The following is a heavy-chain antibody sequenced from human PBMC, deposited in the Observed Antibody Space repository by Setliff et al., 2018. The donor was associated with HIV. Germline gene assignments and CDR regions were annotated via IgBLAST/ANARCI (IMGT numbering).Heavy chain of an antibody. CDR2: IYTSGST. D-gene: IGHD5-12*01. CDR1: GGSISSYY. CDR3: ARDSSIVATTHYYYYMDV. Sequence: SETLSLTCTVPGGSISSYYWSWIRQPAGKGLEWIGRIYTSGSTNYNPSLKSRVTMSVDTSKNQFSLKLSSVTAADTAVYYCARDSSIVATTHYYYYMDVWGKGTTVTVSS. V-gene: IGHV4-4*07. J-gene: IGHJ6*03.